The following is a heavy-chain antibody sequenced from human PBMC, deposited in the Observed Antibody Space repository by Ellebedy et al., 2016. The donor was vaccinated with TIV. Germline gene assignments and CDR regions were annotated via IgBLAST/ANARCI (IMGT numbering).Heavy chain of an antibody. D-gene: IGHD1-26*01. Sequence: MPSETLSLTCTVSGGSISSSSYFWGWIRQPPGKGLQWIGTIHYSGSTNYNPSLKSRVTISGDTSKNQFSLILTSVTAADTAVYYCARGTSLKAPTDYWGQGTLVTVSS. CDR1: GGSISSSSYF. J-gene: IGHJ4*02. CDR3: ARGTSLKAPTDY. CDR2: IHYSGST. V-gene: IGHV4-39*07.